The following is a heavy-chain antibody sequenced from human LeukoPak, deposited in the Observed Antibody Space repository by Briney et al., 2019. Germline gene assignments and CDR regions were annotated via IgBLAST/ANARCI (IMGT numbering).Heavy chain of an antibody. D-gene: IGHD3-10*01. CDR2: INPNSGDT. Sequence: GASVKVSCKGSGFTFTDYYINWVRQAPGQGLEWMGWINPNSGDTNYAQRFQDRVTMTSDTSNTTAYIDLKLLRSDDTAVYYCARGNYYGSGKVVAAWGQGTPVTVSS. V-gene: IGHV1-2*02. J-gene: IGHJ5*02. CDR1: GFTFTDYY. CDR3: ARGNYYGSGKVVAA.